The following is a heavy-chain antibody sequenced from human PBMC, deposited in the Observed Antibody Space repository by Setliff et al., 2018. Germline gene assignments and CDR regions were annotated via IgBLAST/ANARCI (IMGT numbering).Heavy chain of an antibody. Sequence: PGSLLKISCAASGFTFSSYAMHWVRQAPGKGLEWVALIWYDGDKKQYVDSVKGRFTISRDNAKNSLYLQMNSLRAEDTALYYCARAGKSGTWDQYFQYWGQGTLVTVSS. D-gene: IGHD1-26*01. V-gene: IGHV3-33*01. CDR1: GFTFSSYA. CDR3: ARAGKSGTWDQYFQY. J-gene: IGHJ1*01. CDR2: IWYDGDKK.